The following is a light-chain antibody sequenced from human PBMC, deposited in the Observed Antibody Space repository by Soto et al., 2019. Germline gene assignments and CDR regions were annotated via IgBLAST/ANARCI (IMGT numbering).Light chain of an antibody. V-gene: IGLV2-14*01. J-gene: IGLJ2*01. Sequence: QSALTQPASVSGSPGQSITISCTGTTSDIGNYNYVSWYQHHPGNAPKLLIYEVDYRPSGVSIRFSGSKSGNTASLSISGLQAEDEATYYCSSYTNINTVVFGGGTKLTVL. CDR3: SSYTNINTVV. CDR2: EVD. CDR1: TSDIGNYNY.